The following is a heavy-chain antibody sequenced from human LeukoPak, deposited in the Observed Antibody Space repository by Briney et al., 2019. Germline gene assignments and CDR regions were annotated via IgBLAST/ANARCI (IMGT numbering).Heavy chain of an antibody. J-gene: IGHJ4*02. CDR3: ARGEVGAGSLDY. CDR1: GFTFTTYW. Sequence: GGSLRLSCAASGFTFTTYWMSWVRQAPGKGLEWVANIKQDGSEKYYVDSVKGRFTISRENAKNSLYLQMNSLRAGDTAVYYCARGEVGAGSLDYWGQGTLVTVSS. V-gene: IGHV3-7*04. CDR2: IKQDGSEK. D-gene: IGHD1-26*01.